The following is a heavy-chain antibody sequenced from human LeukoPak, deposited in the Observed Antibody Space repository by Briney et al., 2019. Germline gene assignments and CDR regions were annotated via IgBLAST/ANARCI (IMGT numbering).Heavy chain of an antibody. CDR3: ARAHPGDYSDFQFDY. J-gene: IGHJ4*02. Sequence: PGGSLRLSCAASGFTFSSYGMSWVRQAPGKGLEWVSAITATSSSTHDADSVKGRFTISRDNAKNSLYLQMNSLRAEDTAVYYCARAHPGDYSDFQFDYWGQGTLVTVSS. CDR1: GFTFSSYG. D-gene: IGHD4-11*01. CDR2: ITATSSST. V-gene: IGHV3-48*01.